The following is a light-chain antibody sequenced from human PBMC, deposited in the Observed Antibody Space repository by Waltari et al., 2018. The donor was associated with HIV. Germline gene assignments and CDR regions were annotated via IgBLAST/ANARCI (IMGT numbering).Light chain of an antibody. CDR1: NIGSKS. Sequence: SYVLTQPPSVSVAPGQTARITWGGNNIGSKSVHWYQQKPGKAPVMVVFVCTSRPSGIPERFSGSNSGHTATLTITRVEAGDEAAYYCQVWDNSIDVVVFGGGTKLTFL. CDR3: QVWDNSIDVVV. J-gene: IGLJ2*01. V-gene: IGLV3-21*02. CDR2: VCT.